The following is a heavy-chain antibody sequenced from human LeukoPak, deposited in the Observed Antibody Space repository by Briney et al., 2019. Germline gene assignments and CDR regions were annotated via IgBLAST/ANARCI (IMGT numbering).Heavy chain of an antibody. Sequence: GGSLRLSCAASGFTFSSYAMHWVRQAPGKGLEWVAVISYDGSNKYYADSVKGRFTISRDNSKSTLYLQMNSLRAEDTAVYYCARIVGAIAQNWFDPWGQGTLATVSS. CDR1: GFTFSSYA. D-gene: IGHD1-26*01. V-gene: IGHV3-30*04. CDR3: ARIVGAIAQNWFDP. J-gene: IGHJ5*02. CDR2: ISYDGSNK.